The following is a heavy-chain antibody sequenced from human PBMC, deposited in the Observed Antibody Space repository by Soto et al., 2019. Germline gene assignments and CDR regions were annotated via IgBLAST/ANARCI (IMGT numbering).Heavy chain of an antibody. Sequence: QVQLVQSGAELKKPGSSVKVSCKSSGGSFSNSAVTWVRQAPGQGLEWMGGIIPIFNTPNYAQKFQGRVAFTAVDSTATAYMELTSLTSEDTAVYYCASRPRNGYNSWGQGTLVTVSS. V-gene: IGHV1-69*01. CDR2: IIPIFNTP. CDR1: GGSFSNSA. J-gene: IGHJ4*02. CDR3: ASRPRNGYNS. D-gene: IGHD5-12*01.